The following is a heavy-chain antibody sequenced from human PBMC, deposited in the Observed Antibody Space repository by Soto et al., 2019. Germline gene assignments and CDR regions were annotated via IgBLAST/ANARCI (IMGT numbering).Heavy chain of an antibody. CDR3: AKGKSTGDIDWFDP. D-gene: IGHD3-10*01. CDR1: GFTLQNYA. J-gene: IGHJ5*02. V-gene: IGHV3-23*01. Sequence: GGSLRLSCTASGFTLQNYAMAWVRQAPGKGLEWVSTLIGGHYGTAYSYSVKGCFTVSRDNSKNCLYLQMNSLGVEDTAMYFCAKGKSTGDIDWFDPWGQGSLVTVSS. CDR2: LIGGHYGT.